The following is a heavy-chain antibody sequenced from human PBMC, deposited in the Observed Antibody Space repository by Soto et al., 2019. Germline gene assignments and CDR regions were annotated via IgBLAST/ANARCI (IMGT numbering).Heavy chain of an antibody. J-gene: IGHJ6*02. Sequence: EVQLVESGGDLVKSGGSLRLSCAASGFTFRTVWMNWVRQVPGKGLEWVGRIKSENGGGTTEYAAPVKGRFTISREDSKNTLYPQMNSLKPEDTAVYYCTTDYIYYGSRTYIPGREYAMDVWGQGTTVTVSS. V-gene: IGHV3-15*07. CDR1: GFTFRTVW. D-gene: IGHD3-10*01. CDR3: TTDYIYYGSRTYIPGREYAMDV. CDR2: IKSENGGGTT.